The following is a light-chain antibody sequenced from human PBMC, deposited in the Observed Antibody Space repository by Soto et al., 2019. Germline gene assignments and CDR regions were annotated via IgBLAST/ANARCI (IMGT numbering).Light chain of an antibody. Sequence: EIVLTQSPGTLSLSPGDRATLSCRASQSVSSTFLAWYQRKPGQSPRVVIYGASTRATGIPDRFSGSGSGTDFTLTISRLEHEDFAVYYFQQYESSRTFGQGTKVEMK. CDR2: GAS. V-gene: IGKV3-20*01. CDR1: QSVSSTF. J-gene: IGKJ1*01. CDR3: QQYESSRT.